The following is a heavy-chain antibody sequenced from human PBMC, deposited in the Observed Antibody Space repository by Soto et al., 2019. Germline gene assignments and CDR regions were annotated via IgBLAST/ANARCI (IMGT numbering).Heavy chain of an antibody. Sequence: QVQLQQWGAGLLKPSETLSLTCAVYGGSFSGHYWSWIRQSPGKGLEWIGDIDRSGNTNYNPSLKSRVIMSVDTSMNHFSLSLSSVTAAHTAVYYCARNFDSWGQGTLVTVSS. J-gene: IGHJ5*01. CDR3: ARNFDS. V-gene: IGHV4-34*01. CDR2: IDRSGNT. CDR1: GGSFSGHY.